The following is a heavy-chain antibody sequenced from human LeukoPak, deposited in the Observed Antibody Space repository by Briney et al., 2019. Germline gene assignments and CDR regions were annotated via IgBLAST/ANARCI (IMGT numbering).Heavy chain of an antibody. Sequence: GESLKISCKGSGYSFTSYWIGWVRQMPGKGLEWMGIIYPGDSDTRYSPSFQGQVTISADKSISTAYLQWSSLKASDTAMYYCAKSRKPIAAAYRDAFVIWGQGTMVTVSS. CDR1: GYSFTSYW. J-gene: IGHJ3*02. CDR3: AKSRKPIAAAYRDAFVI. CDR2: IYPGDSDT. D-gene: IGHD6-13*01. V-gene: IGHV5-51*01.